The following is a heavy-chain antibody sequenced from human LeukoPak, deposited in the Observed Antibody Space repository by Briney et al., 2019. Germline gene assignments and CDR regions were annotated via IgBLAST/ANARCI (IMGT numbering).Heavy chain of an antibody. CDR3: ARDQKGELYAY. D-gene: IGHD3-16*01. J-gene: IGHJ4*02. CDR1: GFTFSSYW. V-gene: IGHV3-7*01. Sequence: GGSLRLSCAASGFTFSSYWMSWVRQAPGKGLEWVANIKQDGSEKYYVDSVKGRFTISRDNAKNSLYLQMNSLRAEDTAVYYRARDQKGELYAYWGQGTLVTVSS. CDR2: IKQDGSEK.